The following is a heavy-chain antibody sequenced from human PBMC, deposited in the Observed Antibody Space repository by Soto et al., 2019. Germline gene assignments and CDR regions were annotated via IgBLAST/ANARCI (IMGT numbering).Heavy chain of an antibody. CDR1: GFSISSGDYY. CDR2: IYYGGST. J-gene: IGHJ4*02. Sequence: SETLSLTCTVSGFSISSGDYYWSWIRQPPGKGLEWIGYIYYGGSTYYNPSLKSRVTISVDTSKNQFSLKLSSVTAADTAVYYCARWLGYGPHFDYWGQGTLVTVSS. V-gene: IGHV4-30-4*01. CDR3: ARWLGYGPHFDY. D-gene: IGHD5-12*01.